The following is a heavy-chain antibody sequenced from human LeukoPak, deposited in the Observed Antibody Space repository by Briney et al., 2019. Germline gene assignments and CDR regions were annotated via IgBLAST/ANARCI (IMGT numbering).Heavy chain of an antibody. D-gene: IGHD5-24*01. CDR3: ARGGRRDGYNKDAFDI. Sequence: ASVKVSCKASGYTFTGYYMHWVRQAPGQGLEWMGWINPNSGGTNYAQKFHGRVTMTRDTSISTAYMELSRLRSDDTAVYYCARGGRRDGYNKDAFDIWGQGTMVTVSS. CDR2: INPNSGGT. CDR1: GYTFTGYY. V-gene: IGHV1-2*02. J-gene: IGHJ3*02.